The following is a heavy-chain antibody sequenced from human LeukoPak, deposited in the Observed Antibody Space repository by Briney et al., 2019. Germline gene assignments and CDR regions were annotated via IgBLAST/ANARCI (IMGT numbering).Heavy chain of an antibody. J-gene: IGHJ5*02. CDR2: IYYSGST. D-gene: IGHD3-16*01. CDR1: GGSISSSSYY. Sequence: PSETLSLTCTVSGGSISSSSYYWGWIRQPPGKGLEWIGSIYYSGSTYYNPSLKSRVTISVDTSKNQFSLKLSSVTAADTAVYYCARRWGPTGFDPWGQGTLVTVSS. CDR3: ARRWGPTGFDP. V-gene: IGHV4-39*07.